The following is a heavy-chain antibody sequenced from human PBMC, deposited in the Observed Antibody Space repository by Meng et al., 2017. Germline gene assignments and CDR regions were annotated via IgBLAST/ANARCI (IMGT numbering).Heavy chain of an antibody. D-gene: IGHD2-21*02. J-gene: IGHJ1*01. CDR3: AKDRVGGYCGGDCYSHFQH. CDR1: GFTFSSYA. V-gene: IGHV3-30*04. Sequence: GGSLRLSCAASGFTFSSYAMHWVRQAPGKGLEWVAVISYDGSNKYYADSVKGRFTISRDNSKNTLYLQMNSLRAEDTAVYYCAKDRVGGYCGGDCYSHFQHWGQGTLVTVSS. CDR2: ISYDGSNK.